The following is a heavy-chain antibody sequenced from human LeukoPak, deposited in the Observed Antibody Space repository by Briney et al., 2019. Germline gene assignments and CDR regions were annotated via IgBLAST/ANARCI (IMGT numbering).Heavy chain of an antibody. Sequence: PGGSLRLSCAASGFTFSSYAMSWVRQAPGKGLEWVSAISGSGGSTYYADSVKGRFTISRDNSKNTLYLQMNSLRAEETAVYYCAKRSGGYFDWLLSDYYYYYGMDVWGQGTTVTVSS. V-gene: IGHV3-23*01. CDR2: ISGSGGST. J-gene: IGHJ6*02. CDR1: GFTFSSYA. D-gene: IGHD3-9*01. CDR3: AKRSGGYFDWLLSDYYYYYGMDV.